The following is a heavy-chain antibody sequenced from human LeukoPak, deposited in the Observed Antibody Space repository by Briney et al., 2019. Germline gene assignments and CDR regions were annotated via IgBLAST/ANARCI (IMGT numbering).Heavy chain of an antibody. Sequence: GGSLRLSCVASGFTFGKYWMSWVRQAPGKGLEWVTNIKLDGSEKNYVDSVKGRFTISRDNTKNSLYLQMNSLRADDMAVYYCVRDFRSADHWGQGILVTVSS. CDR3: VRDFRSADH. CDR2: IKLDGSEK. CDR1: GFTFGKYW. J-gene: IGHJ5*02. V-gene: IGHV3-7*01.